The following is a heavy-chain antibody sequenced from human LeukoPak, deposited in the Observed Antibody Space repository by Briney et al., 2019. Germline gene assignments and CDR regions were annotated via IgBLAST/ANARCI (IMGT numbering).Heavy chain of an antibody. CDR3: ATVSEY. CDR2: INHDGTST. CDR1: GFTFTNFC. Sequence: GGSLRLSCAASGFTFTNFCMRWVRQVPGKGLAWVSGINHDGTSTYYADSVTGRFTISRDKAKNTVYLQMTGLSAEDTTVYYCATVSEYWGQGTLVTVSS. V-gene: IGHV3-74*01. J-gene: IGHJ4*02.